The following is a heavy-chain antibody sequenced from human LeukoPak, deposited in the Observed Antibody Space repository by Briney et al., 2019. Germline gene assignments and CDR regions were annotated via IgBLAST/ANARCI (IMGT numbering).Heavy chain of an antibody. CDR2: IYHSGST. V-gene: IGHV4-30-2*01. J-gene: IGHJ5*02. CDR1: GGSISSGGYS. CDR3: ARARASRIAP. Sequence: SETLSLTCAVSGGSISSGGYSWSWIRQPPGKGLEWIGYIYHSGSTYYNPSLKSRVTISVDRSKNQFSLKLSSVTAADTAVYYCARARASRIAPWGQETLVTVSS. D-gene: IGHD6-13*01.